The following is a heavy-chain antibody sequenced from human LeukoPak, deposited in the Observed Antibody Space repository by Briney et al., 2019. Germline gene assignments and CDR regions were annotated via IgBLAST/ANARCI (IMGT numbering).Heavy chain of an antibody. D-gene: IGHD3-9*01. V-gene: IGHV1-18*01. CDR2: ISAYNGNT. Sequence: ASVKVSCKASGHTFTSYGISWVRPAPGQGLEWMGWISAYNGNTNYAQKLQGRVTMTTDTSTSTAYMELRSLRSDDTAVYYCARDRRYFDWLSNSYFDYWGQGTLVTVSS. CDR1: GHTFTSYG. J-gene: IGHJ4*02. CDR3: ARDRRYFDWLSNSYFDY.